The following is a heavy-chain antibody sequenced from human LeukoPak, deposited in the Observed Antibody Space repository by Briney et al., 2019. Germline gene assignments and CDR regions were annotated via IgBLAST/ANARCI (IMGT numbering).Heavy chain of an antibody. D-gene: IGHD6-13*01. CDR3: AKDPYSSSSYDAFDI. CDR2: ISGSGGST. J-gene: IGHJ3*02. Sequence: PGASLRLSCAASGFTFSSYAMSWVRQAPGKGLEWVSAISGSGGSTYYADSVKGRFTISRDNSKNTLYLQRNSLRAEDTAVYYCAKDPYSSSSYDAFDIWGQGTMVTVSS. V-gene: IGHV3-23*01. CDR1: GFTFSSYA.